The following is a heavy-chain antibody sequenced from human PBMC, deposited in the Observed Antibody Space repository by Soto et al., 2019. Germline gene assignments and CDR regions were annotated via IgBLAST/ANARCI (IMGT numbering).Heavy chain of an antibody. Sequence: QITLKESGPTLVKPTQSLTLTCTVSGFSLSGDGVGVGWIRQPPGKALEWLALIYWDDDQRYSPSLKTRLTITKDTSKNQVVLKMTNMDPVDTATYYCAHAFGGTSWPNAAFDIWGQGTVVTVS. D-gene: IGHD3-3*02. CDR2: IYWDDDQ. J-gene: IGHJ3*02. CDR3: AHAFGGTSWPNAAFDI. V-gene: IGHV2-5*02. CDR1: GFSLSGDGVG.